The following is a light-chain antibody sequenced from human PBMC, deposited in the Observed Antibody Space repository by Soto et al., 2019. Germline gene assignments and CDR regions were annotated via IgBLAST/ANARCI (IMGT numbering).Light chain of an antibody. V-gene: IGKV3D-20*02. CDR3: QQRNIWPPVT. CDR1: QTIGSTS. Sequence: EVVMTQSPATLSLSPGERATLSCRTSQTIGSTSLAWYQQKPGQAPRLLIYGASTRATGIPDRFSGSESGAGVTLTISSLETEDFAVYYCQQRNIWPPVTFGQGTRLEIK. CDR2: GAS. J-gene: IGKJ5*01.